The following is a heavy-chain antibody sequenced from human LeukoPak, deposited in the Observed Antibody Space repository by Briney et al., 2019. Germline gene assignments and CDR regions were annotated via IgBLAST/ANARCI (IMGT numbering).Heavy chain of an antibody. D-gene: IGHD3-10*01. V-gene: IGHV3-9*01. Sequence: GGPLRLSCAASGFTFDDYAMHWVRQAPGKGLEWVSGISWNSGSIGYADSVKGRFTISRDNAKNSLYLQMNSLRAEDTALYYCAKGGNYYGSGGAKADYWGQGTLVTVSS. CDR1: GFTFDDYA. CDR3: AKGGNYYGSGGAKADY. J-gene: IGHJ4*02. CDR2: ISWNSGSI.